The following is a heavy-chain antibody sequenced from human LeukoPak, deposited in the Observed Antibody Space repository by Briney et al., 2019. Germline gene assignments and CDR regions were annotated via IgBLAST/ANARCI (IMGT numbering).Heavy chain of an antibody. CDR3: AREIAAAGPDDY. V-gene: IGHV4-34*01. Sequence: SETLSLTCAVYGGSFSGYYWSWIRQPPGKGLEWIGEINHSGSTNYNPSLKSRVTISVDTSKNQFSLKLSSVTAADTAVYYCAREIAAAGPDDYWGQGTLVTVSS. CDR2: INHSGST. D-gene: IGHD6-13*01. J-gene: IGHJ4*02. CDR1: GGSFSGYY.